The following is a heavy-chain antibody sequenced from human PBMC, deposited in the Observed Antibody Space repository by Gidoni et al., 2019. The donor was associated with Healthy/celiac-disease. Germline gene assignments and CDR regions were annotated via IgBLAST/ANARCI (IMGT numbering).Heavy chain of an antibody. J-gene: IGHJ4*02. V-gene: IGHV4-34*01. D-gene: IGHD6-13*01. CDR1: GWSFSGYY. Sequence: QVQLQQWGAGLLKPSETLSLTCAVYGWSFSGYYWSWIRQPPGKGLEWIGEINHSGSTNYNPSLKSRVTISVDTSKNQFSLKLSSVTAADTAVYYCALSVGRSQQGIGYWGQGTLVTVSS. CDR2: INHSGST. CDR3: ALSVGRSQQGIGY.